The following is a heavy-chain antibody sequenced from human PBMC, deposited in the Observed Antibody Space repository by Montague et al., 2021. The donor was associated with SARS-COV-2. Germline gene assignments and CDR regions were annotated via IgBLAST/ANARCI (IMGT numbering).Heavy chain of an antibody. CDR1: GYSISSGYY. J-gene: IGHJ5*02. CDR3: ARDRRRWLQLNNWFDP. V-gene: IGHV4-38-2*02. D-gene: IGHD5-24*01. Sequence: SETLSLTCTVSGYSISSGYYWGWIRQPQGKGLEWIGSIYHSGSTYYNPSLKSRVTISVDTSKNQFSLKLLSSVTAADTAVYYCARDRRRWLQLNNWFDPWGQGTLVTVSS. CDR2: IYHSGST.